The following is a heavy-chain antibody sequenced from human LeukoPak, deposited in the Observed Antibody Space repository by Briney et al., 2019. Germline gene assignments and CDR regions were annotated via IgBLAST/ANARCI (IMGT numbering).Heavy chain of an antibody. D-gene: IGHD3-22*01. CDR3: ARDGTHYDSSGGSYFDY. Sequence: ASVKVSCKASGYTFTSYYMHWVRQAPGQGLEWMGIINPSGGSTSYAQKFQGRVTMTRDTSTSTVYMELSSLRSEDTAVYYCARDGTHYDSSGGSYFDYWGQGTLVTVSS. J-gene: IGHJ4*02. CDR2: INPSGGST. V-gene: IGHV1-46*01. CDR1: GYTFTSYY.